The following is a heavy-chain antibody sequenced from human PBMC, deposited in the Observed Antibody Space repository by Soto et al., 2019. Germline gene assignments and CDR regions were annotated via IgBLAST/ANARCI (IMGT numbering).Heavy chain of an antibody. J-gene: IGHJ5*02. CDR3: TRGGSGWKALNWFDP. CDR1: GASIDNNGYS. CDR2: NNNRGDT. V-gene: IGHV4-31*11. Sequence: SETLSLTCAVSGASIDNNGYSWTWIRQHPGKGLEWIGTNNNRGDTYYNPSLKSRLTISLDTSKNHFSLRLNAVTAADTAIYYCTRGGSGWKALNWFDPWGQGTMVTVSS. D-gene: IGHD6-19*01.